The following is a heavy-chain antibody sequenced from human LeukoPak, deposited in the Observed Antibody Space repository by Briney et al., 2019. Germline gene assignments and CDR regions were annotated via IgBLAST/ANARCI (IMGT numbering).Heavy chain of an antibody. J-gene: IGHJ4*02. Sequence: GGSLRLSCAASGFTFSSYGMHWVRQAPGKGLEWVAFIRYDGSNKYYADSVKGRFTISRDNSKNTLYLQMNSLRAEDTAVYYCARGAYTQTPFDYWGQGTLVTVSS. V-gene: IGHV3-30*02. CDR3: ARGAYTQTPFDY. CDR2: IRYDGSNK. CDR1: GFTFSSYG. D-gene: IGHD2-21*01.